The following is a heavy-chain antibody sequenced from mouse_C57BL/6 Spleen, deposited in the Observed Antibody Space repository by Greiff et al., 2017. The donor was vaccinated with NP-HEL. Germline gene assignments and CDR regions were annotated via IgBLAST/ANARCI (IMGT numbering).Heavy chain of an antibody. Sequence: VKLQQPGAELVKPGASVKLSCKASGYTFTSYWMQWVKQRPGQGLEWIGEIDPSDSYTNYNQKFKGKATLTVDTSSSTAYMQLSSLTSEDSAVYYCARTWYAMDYWGQGTSVTVSS. CDR2: IDPSDSYT. J-gene: IGHJ4*01. CDR1: GYTFTSYW. CDR3: ARTWYAMDY. V-gene: IGHV1-50*01.